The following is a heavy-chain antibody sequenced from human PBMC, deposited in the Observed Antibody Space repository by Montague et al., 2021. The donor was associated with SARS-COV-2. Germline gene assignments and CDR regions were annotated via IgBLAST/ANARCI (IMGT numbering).Heavy chain of an antibody. D-gene: IGHD4-17*01. CDR1: GGSFSGYY. CDR2: INRSGST. Sequence: SETLSLTCAVYGGSFSGYYLNWIRQPPGKGLEWIGEINRSGSTNYNPSLKSRVTIAVDTSKNQFSLKLTSVTAADTAVFYCARSTVTNSPFGFSNKLRSRYSGMDVWGQGTTVTVSS. V-gene: IGHV4-34*01. J-gene: IGHJ6*02. CDR3: ARSTVTNSPFGFSNKLRSRYSGMDV.